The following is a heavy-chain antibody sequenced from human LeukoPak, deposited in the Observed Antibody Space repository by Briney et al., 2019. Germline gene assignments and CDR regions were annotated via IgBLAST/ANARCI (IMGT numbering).Heavy chain of an antibody. D-gene: IGHD2-15*01. CDR1: GGSISSGGYY. CDR3: ARENCSGGSCSVDY. V-gene: IGHV4-30-2*01. J-gene: IGHJ4*02. CDR2: IYHSGST. Sequence: SETLSLTCTVSGGSISSGGYYWSWIRQPPGKGLEWIGYIYHSGSTYYNPSLKSRVTISVDRSKNQFSLKLSSVTAADTAVYYCARENCSGGSCSVDYWGQGTLVTVSS.